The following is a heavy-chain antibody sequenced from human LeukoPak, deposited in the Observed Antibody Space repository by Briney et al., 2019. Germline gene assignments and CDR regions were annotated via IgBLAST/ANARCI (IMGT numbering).Heavy chain of an antibody. Sequence: SETLSLTCTVSGGSISSFYWSWIRQPPGKGLEWIGYIYYSGSTNYNPSLKSRVTISVDTSKNQFSLKLSSVTAADTAVYYCARGLGSFGYWGQGTLVTVSS. CDR2: IYYSGST. CDR3: ARGLGSFGY. J-gene: IGHJ4*02. D-gene: IGHD3-10*01. CDR1: GGSISSFY. V-gene: IGHV4-59*01.